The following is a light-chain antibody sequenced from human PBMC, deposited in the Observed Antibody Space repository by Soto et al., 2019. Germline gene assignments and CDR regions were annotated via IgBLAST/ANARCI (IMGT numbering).Light chain of an antibody. CDR1: SSDVGGDHNF. CDR3: SLYTSRSTYV. J-gene: IGLJ1*01. Sequence: QSVLTQPASVSGSPGQSIAISCTGTSSDVGGDHNFVSWYQHHPGKAPKLTIYDVSNRPSGVSARFSGSKSGTTASLTISGLQAEDESVYYGSLYTSRSTYVWGMGTKVT. CDR2: DVS. V-gene: IGLV2-14*03.